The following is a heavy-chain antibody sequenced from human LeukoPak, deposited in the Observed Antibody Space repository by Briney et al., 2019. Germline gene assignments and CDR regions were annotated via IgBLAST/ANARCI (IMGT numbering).Heavy chain of an antibody. V-gene: IGHV1-69*05. Sequence: SVKVSCKASGGTFSSYAISWVRQAPGQGLEWMGGIIPISGTANYAQKFQGRVTITTDESTSTAYMELSSLRSEDTAVYYCARVNYYDSSGYYLWYFDYWGQGTLVTVSS. CDR3: ARVNYYDSSGYYLWYFDY. D-gene: IGHD3-22*01. CDR2: IIPISGTA. CDR1: GGTFSSYA. J-gene: IGHJ4*02.